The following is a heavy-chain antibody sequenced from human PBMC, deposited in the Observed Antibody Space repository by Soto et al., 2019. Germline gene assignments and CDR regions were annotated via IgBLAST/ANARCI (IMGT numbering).Heavy chain of an antibody. V-gene: IGHV4-39*01. D-gene: IGHD1-1*01. CDR2: SSYNGGT. CDR3: ARHRIEVVWRGFDY. CDR1: IDSKNFSNSY. Sequence: SETLSLTCTVSIDSKNFSNSYWGCIRQPPGQGLQWIGSSSYNGGTFYNPSPKGRVAISLDASKQRCSLQVTAVTAADSAVYYCARHRIEVVWRGFDYWGQGSPVTVSS. J-gene: IGHJ4*02.